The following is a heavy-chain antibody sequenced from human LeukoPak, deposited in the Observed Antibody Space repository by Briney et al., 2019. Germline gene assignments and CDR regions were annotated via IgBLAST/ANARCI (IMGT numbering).Heavy chain of an antibody. D-gene: IGHD4-23*01. CDR3: ARGNGYGGNIHAFYI. J-gene: IGHJ3*02. V-gene: IGHV1-69*04. Sequence: SVKGSCKASVGTFSSYAISWVRQAPGQGLEWMGRIIPIFGIANYAQKFQGRVTITADKSTSTAYMELSSLRSEDTAVYYCARGNGYGGNIHAFYIWGQGTMVTVSS. CDR2: IIPIFGIA. CDR1: VGTFSSYA.